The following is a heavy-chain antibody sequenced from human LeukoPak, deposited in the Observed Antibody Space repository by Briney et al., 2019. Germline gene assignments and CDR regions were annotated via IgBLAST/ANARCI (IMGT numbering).Heavy chain of an antibody. CDR1: GFTFSSYW. Sequence: PGGSLRLSCAASGFTFSSYWVHWVRQAPGKGLVWVSRINSDGSSTNYADSVKGRFTISRDNAKNTLYLQMNSLRAEDTAVYYCVRGEYCSSTSCYYNWFDPWGQGTLVTVSS. CDR3: VRGEYCSSTSCYYNWFDP. D-gene: IGHD2-2*01. CDR2: INSDGSST. V-gene: IGHV3-74*01. J-gene: IGHJ5*02.